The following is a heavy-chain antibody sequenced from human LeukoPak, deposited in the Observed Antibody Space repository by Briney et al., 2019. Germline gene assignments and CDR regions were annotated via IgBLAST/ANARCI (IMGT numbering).Heavy chain of an antibody. CDR1: GFTVSSYW. J-gene: IGHJ4*02. D-gene: IGHD6-13*01. V-gene: IGHV3-7*03. CDR3: ARDLSSRDAY. CDR2: IHENGGTK. Sequence: GGSLRLSCAASGFTVSSYWMSWVRQAPGEGLEWVAGIHENGGTKYYVDSVKGRFAISRDNTKNSLYLQMSSLTVEDTAVYYCARDLSSRDAYWGQGTLVTVSS.